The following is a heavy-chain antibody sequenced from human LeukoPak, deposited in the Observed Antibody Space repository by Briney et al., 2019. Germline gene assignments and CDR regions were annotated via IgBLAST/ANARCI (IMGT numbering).Heavy chain of an antibody. V-gene: IGHV3-53*01. CDR2: INSGGYT. Sequence: GGSLRLSCAASGFTVSDNYLSCVRQAPGKGLQWVSFINSGGYTSCADSVKGRFTISRDNSKNTLYLQLNNLRADDTAVYYCARRPVNAYSFDSWGQGTLVTVSS. D-gene: IGHD3-16*01. J-gene: IGHJ4*02. CDR3: ARRPVNAYSFDS. CDR1: GFTVSDNY.